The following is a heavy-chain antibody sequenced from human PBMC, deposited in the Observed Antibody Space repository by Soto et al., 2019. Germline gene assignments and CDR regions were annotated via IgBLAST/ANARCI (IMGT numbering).Heavy chain of an antibody. CDR1: GYTFTSYG. Sequence: QVQLVQSGAEVKKPGASVKVSCKASGYTFTSYGISWVRQAPGQGLEWMGWISAYNGNTNYAQKLQGRVTMTTDTSTSTAYMELRSLRSDDTAVYYRARVGGYSSSWYPGGFYYYYYGMDVWGQGTTVTVSS. V-gene: IGHV1-18*01. CDR2: ISAYNGNT. J-gene: IGHJ6*02. CDR3: ARVGGYSSSWYPGGFYYYYYGMDV. D-gene: IGHD6-13*01.